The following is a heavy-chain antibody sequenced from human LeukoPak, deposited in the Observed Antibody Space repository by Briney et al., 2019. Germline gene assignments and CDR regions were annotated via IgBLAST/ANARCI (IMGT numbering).Heavy chain of an antibody. CDR1: GGSFSGYY. V-gene: IGHV4-34*01. D-gene: IGHD3-22*01. CDR3: ARDAPYYYDSSGYYYEDY. Sequence: SETLSLTCAVYGGSFSGYYWSWIRQPPGKGLEWIGEINHSGSTNYNPSLKSRVTISVDTSKNQFSLKLSSVTAADTAVYYCARDAPYYYDSSGYYYEDYWGQGTLVTVSS. CDR2: INHSGST. J-gene: IGHJ4*02.